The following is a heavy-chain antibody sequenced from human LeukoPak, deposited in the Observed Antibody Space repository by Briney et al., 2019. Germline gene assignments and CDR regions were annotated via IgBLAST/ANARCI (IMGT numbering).Heavy chain of an antibody. CDR3: ARSSDYGDYD. J-gene: IGHJ4*02. CDR1: GGSVSSGGYY. D-gene: IGHD4-17*01. V-gene: IGHV4-31*03. CDR2: IYYSGRT. Sequence: SETLSLTCTVSGGSVSSGGYYWTWIRQHPGKGLEWLGYIYYSGRTYYNPSLKSRITISLNTSENRFSLNLTSVSAADTAFYYCARSSDYGDYDWGQGTLVTVSS.